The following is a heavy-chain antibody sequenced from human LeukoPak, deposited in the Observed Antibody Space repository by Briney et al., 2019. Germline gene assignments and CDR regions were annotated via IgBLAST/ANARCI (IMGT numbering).Heavy chain of an antibody. J-gene: IGHJ4*02. CDR3: TRATRDDYCDN. V-gene: IGHV4-59*08. CDR1: GGSISSYY. Sequence: SETLSLTCTVSGGSISSYYWTWFRQSPGKGLEWIGYIHYSGSTNYNPSLKSRVTISVDTSKNQVSLRLSSVSAADTAVDYCTRATRDDYCDNWGQGTLVTVSS. CDR2: IHYSGST. D-gene: IGHD5-24*01.